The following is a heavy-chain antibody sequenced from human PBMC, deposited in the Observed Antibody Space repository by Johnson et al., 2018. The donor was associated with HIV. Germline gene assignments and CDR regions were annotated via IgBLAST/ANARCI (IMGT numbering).Heavy chain of an antibody. Sequence: QMLLVESGGGLVKPGGSLRLSCAASGFTFDDYAMHWVRQAPGKGLEWVAVISYDGSNKYYADSVKGRFTISRDNSKNTLYLQMNSLRADDTAVYYCAREGVSGSYYDAFDLWGQGTMVTVSS. J-gene: IGHJ3*01. CDR2: ISYDGSNK. D-gene: IGHD1-26*01. CDR3: AREGVSGSYYDAFDL. CDR1: GFTFDDYA. V-gene: IGHV3-30*04.